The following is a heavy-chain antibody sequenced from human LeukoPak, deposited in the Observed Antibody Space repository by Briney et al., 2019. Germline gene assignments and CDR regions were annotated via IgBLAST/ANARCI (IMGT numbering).Heavy chain of an antibody. Sequence: PSETLSLNCAAYGGSFSCYYWSWIRQPPGKGLEWIGEINHSGSTNYNPSFKSRVTISVDTSKNQLSLNLSYVTAADTAVYYCARVIVATIRPGGCVYDYVWGSYRTEPKYYFDYWGQGTLVTVSS. V-gene: IGHV4-34*01. CDR1: GGSFSCYY. CDR2: INHSGST. D-gene: IGHD3-16*02. J-gene: IGHJ4*02. CDR3: ARVIVATIRPGGCVYDYVWGSYRTEPKYYFDY.